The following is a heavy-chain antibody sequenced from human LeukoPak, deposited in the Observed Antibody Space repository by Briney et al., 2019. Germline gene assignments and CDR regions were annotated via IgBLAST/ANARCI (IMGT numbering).Heavy chain of an antibody. Sequence: PGGSLRLSCAASGFTFSSYAMSWVRQAPGKGLEWVSAISGSGGSTYYADSVKGRFTISRDDSKNTLYLQMNSLRAEDTAVYYCAKRTGYSGSYLFDYWGQGTLVTVSS. CDR3: AKRTGYSGSYLFDY. J-gene: IGHJ4*02. CDR1: GFTFSSYA. D-gene: IGHD1-26*01. V-gene: IGHV3-23*01. CDR2: ISGSGGST.